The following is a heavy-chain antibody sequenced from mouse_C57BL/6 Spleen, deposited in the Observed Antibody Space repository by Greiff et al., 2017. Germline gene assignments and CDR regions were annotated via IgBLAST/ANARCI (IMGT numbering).Heavy chain of an antibody. J-gene: IGHJ1*03. CDR1: GFTFTDYY. CDR3: ARPYYGSSYWYFDV. CDR2: IRNKANGYTT. D-gene: IGHD1-1*01. Sequence: EVKLQESGGGLVQPGGSLSLSCAASGFTFTDYYMSWVRQTPGKALEWLGFIRNKANGYTTEYSVSVGGRFTISRDNSQSILYLQMNALRAEDSATYYCARPYYGSSYWYFDVWGTGTTVTVSS. V-gene: IGHV7-3*01.